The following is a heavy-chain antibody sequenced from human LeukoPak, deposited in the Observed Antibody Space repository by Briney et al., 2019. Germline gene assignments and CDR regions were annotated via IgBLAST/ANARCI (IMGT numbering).Heavy chain of an antibody. Sequence: GGSLRLSCAASGFTLSSYAMTWVRQAPGRGLEWVPSVDGGGGGTYYADSVKGRFTISRDNSKDTLYLQMNGLRAEDTAVYFCAKQSAGSAAWYSLHYDFWGQGTLVTVSS. V-gene: IGHV3-23*01. CDR1: GFTLSSYA. CDR3: AKQSAGSAAWYSLHYDF. J-gene: IGHJ4*02. CDR2: VDGGGGGT. D-gene: IGHD6-13*01.